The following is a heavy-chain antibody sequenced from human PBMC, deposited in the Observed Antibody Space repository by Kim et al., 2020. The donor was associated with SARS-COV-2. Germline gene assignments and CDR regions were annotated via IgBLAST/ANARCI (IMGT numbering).Heavy chain of an antibody. CDR2: FDPEDGET. J-gene: IGHJ5*02. CDR3: ATAPVVVTAGWFDP. Sequence: ASVKVSRKVSGYTLIELSMHWVRQAPGKGLEWMGGFDPEDGETIYAQKFQGRVTMTEDTSTDTAYMELSSLRSEDTAVYYCATAPVVVTAGWFDPWGQGTLVTVSS. V-gene: IGHV1-24*01. D-gene: IGHD2-21*02. CDR1: GYTLIELS.